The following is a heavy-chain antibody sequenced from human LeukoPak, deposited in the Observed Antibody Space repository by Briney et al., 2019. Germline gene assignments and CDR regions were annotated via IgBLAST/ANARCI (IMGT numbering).Heavy chain of an antibody. J-gene: IGHJ6*02. CDR1: GGSFSGYY. CDR2: IYYSGST. V-gene: IGHV4-59*12. Sequence: PSETLSLTCAVYGGSFSGYYWSWIRQPPGKGLEWIGYIYYSGSTNYNPSLKSRVTISVDKSKNQFSLKLSSVTAADTAVYYCARVPTATLGYYYYYGMDVWGQGTTVTVSS. CDR3: ARVPTATLGYYYYYGMDV. D-gene: IGHD5-18*01.